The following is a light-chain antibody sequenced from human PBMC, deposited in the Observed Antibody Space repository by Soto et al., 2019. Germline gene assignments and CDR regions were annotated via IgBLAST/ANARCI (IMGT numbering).Light chain of an antibody. J-gene: IGKJ5*01. Sequence: DIQMTQSPSSLSASVGDRFTISFRASQSIGSYLHWYQQKPGKAPKLLIYYASSLQSGVPSRFSGSGSGTDFTLSISSLQPEDFATYYCQQNYRIPRTFGQGTRLEIK. CDR3: QQNYRIPRT. V-gene: IGKV1-39*01. CDR2: YAS. CDR1: QSIGSY.